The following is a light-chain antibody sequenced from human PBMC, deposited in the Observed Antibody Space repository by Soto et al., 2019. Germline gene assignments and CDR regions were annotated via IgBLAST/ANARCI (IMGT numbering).Light chain of an antibody. V-gene: IGKV3-20*01. Sequence: EIVLTQSPGTLPLSPGERATLSYRASQTVSSNYLVWYQQKPGQAPRPLIYGASSRATGIPDRFSGSGSGIDFTLTISRLEPEDFAVYYCQQCANSPFTFGQGTKLEIK. CDR1: QTVSSNY. CDR3: QQCANSPFT. J-gene: IGKJ2*01. CDR2: GAS.